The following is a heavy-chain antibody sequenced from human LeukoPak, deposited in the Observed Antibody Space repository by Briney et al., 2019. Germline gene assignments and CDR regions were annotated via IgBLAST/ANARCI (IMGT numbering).Heavy chain of an antibody. CDR2: ISGSGGST. V-gene: IGHV3-23*01. Sequence: GGSLRLSCAASGFTFSSYAMSWVRQAPGKGLEWVSAISGSGGSTYYADSVKGRFTISRDNSKNTLYLQMNSLRAEDTAVYYCAKVTVSGSYPAPFDYWGQGTLVTVSS. J-gene: IGHJ4*02. CDR1: GFTFSSYA. D-gene: IGHD1-26*01. CDR3: AKVTVSGSYPAPFDY.